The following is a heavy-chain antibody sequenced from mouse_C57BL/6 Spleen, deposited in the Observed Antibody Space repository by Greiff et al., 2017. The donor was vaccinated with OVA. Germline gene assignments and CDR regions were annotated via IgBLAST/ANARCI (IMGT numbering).Heavy chain of an antibody. J-gene: IGHJ3*01. D-gene: IGHD2-10*02. CDR3: ARHEEEEEFGNRGWFAY. CDR2: FYPGSGSI. Sequence: QVQLQQSGAELVKPGASVKLSCKASGYTFTEYTIHWVKQRSGQGLEWIGWFYPGSGSIKYNEKFKDKATLTADKSSSTVYMELSRLTSEDSAVYFCARHEEEEEFGNRGWFAYWGQGTLVTVSA. CDR1: GYTFTEYT. V-gene: IGHV1-62-2*01.